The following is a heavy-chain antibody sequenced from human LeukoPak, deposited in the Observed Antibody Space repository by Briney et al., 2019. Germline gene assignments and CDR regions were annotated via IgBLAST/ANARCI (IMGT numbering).Heavy chain of an antibody. CDR2: IYYSGST. J-gene: IGHJ4*02. CDR1: GGSFSGYY. D-gene: IGHD6-19*01. CDR3: ARHMLDSSGWYGTFDY. Sequence: PSETLSLTCAVYGGSFSGYYWSWIRQPPGKGLEWIGYIYYSGSTNYNPSLKSRVTISVDTSKNQFSLKLSSVTAADTAVYYCARHMLDSSGWYGTFDYWGQGTLVTVSS. V-gene: IGHV4-59*08.